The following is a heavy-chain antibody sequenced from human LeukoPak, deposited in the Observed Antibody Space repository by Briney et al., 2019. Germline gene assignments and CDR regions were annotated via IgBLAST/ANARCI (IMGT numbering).Heavy chain of an antibody. V-gene: IGHV4-59*01. CDR1: GGSISSYY. CDR3: ARARYYYDSSGYYPYFDY. D-gene: IGHD3-22*01. J-gene: IGHJ4*02. Sequence: SETLSLTCTVSGGSISSYYWSWIRQPPGKGLEWIGYIYYSGSTNYNPSLKSRVTISVDTSKNQFSLKLSSVTAADTAVYYCARARYYYDSSGYYPYFDYWGQGTLVTVSS. CDR2: IYYSGST.